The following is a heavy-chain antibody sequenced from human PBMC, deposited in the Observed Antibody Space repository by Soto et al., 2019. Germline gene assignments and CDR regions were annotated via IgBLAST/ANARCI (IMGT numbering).Heavy chain of an antibody. CDR2: INTDNGDT. J-gene: IGHJ3*01. CDR1: GYSFTDYY. Sequence: QVQLVQSGTEGRKPGASVMVSCRAAGYSFTDYYIHWVRQAPGQGLEWMGWINTDNGDTKYAQMFQDRVTMTRDTSITTVYMELSSLISDDTAVYFCAKPLGDDAFDVWGQGTVVAVAS. D-gene: IGHD3-16*01. V-gene: IGHV1-2*02. CDR3: AKPLGDDAFDV.